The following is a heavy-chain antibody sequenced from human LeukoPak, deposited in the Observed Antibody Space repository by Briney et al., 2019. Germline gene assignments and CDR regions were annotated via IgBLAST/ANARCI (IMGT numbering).Heavy chain of an antibody. D-gene: IGHD3-10*01. CDR2: MNPNSGNT. Sequence: ASVKVSCKASGYTFTSYDINWVRQATGQGLEWMGWMNPNSGNTGYAQKFQGRVTMTRNTSISTAYMELSSLRSEDPAVYYCARGRSGKRILDYWGQGTPVTVSS. CDR3: ARGRSGKRILDY. CDR1: GYTFTSYD. V-gene: IGHV1-8*01. J-gene: IGHJ4*02.